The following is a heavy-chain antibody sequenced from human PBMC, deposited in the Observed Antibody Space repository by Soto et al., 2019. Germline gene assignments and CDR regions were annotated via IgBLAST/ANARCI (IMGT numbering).Heavy chain of an antibody. CDR1: GYTFTSYY. D-gene: IGHD5-18*01. Sequence: ASVKVSCKASGYTFTSYYMHWVRQAPGQGLEWMGIINPSGGSTSYAQKFQGRVTMTRDTSTSTVYMELSSLRSEDTAVYYCARDHAADTAMVIYGMDVWGQGTTVTVSS. CDR2: INPSGGST. J-gene: IGHJ6*02. V-gene: IGHV1-46*01. CDR3: ARDHAADTAMVIYGMDV.